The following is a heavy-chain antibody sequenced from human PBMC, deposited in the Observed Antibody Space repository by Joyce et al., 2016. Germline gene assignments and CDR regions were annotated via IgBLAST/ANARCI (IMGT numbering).Heavy chain of an antibody. D-gene: IGHD3-22*01. J-gene: IGHJ4*02. CDR1: GYTFNSYC. Sequence: EVQLVQSGAEVKKPGESLKISCTGSGYTFNSYCIGWVSQMPGKGLEWMGIIYPGGSDPRYSPSFQGQVTISADESIRTASLQWSSLKASDTAIYYCARQQGWDSSGYYFDYWGQGTLVTVSS. CDR2: IYPGGSDP. V-gene: IGHV5-51*01. CDR3: ARQQGWDSSGYYFDY.